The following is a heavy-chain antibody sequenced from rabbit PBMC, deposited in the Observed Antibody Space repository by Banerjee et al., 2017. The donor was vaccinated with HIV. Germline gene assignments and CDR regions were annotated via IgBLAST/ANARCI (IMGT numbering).Heavy chain of an antibody. D-gene: IGHD2-1*01. J-gene: IGHJ4*01. V-gene: IGHV1S45*01. CDR3: ARDDDGGGGFYFNL. CDR2: IYTSSGST. CDR1: GLDFSSGYW. Sequence: EESGGDLVKPGGTLTLTCTASGLDFSSGYWICWVRQAPGKGLEWIACIYTSSGSTWYASWAEGRFTISKTSSTTVTLQMTSLTGADTATYFCARDDDGGGGFYFNLWGPGTLVTVS.